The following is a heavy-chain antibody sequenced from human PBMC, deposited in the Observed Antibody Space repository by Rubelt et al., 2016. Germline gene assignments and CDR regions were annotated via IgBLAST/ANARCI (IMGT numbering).Heavy chain of an antibody. CDR1: GYTFTGYY. CDR3: ARFAIGGHSSGYLFDC. CDR2: INPNSGGT. D-gene: IGHD3-22*01. J-gene: IGHJ4*02. V-gene: IGHV1-2*02. Sequence: QVQLVQSGAEVKKPGASVKVSCKASGYTFTGYYMHWVRQAPGQGLEWMGWINPNSGGTNYAQKFQGRGTMTRETSISTAFMGLSRLGSDDTAVYSCARFAIGGHSSGYLFDCWGQGTLVTVSS.